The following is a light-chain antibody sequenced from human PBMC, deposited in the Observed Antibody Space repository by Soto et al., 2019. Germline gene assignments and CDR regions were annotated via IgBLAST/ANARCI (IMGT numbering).Light chain of an antibody. Sequence: EIVMTQSPATLSVSPGERARLSCRASQSVSSNLAWYQQKPGQAPRLLIYGASTRATGIPARFSGSGSGTEFTLTISSLQSEDFAVYYCQQYNNWPPPTFGQGTKVDIK. CDR1: QSVSSN. CDR3: QQYNNWPPPT. J-gene: IGKJ1*01. V-gene: IGKV3-15*01. CDR2: GAS.